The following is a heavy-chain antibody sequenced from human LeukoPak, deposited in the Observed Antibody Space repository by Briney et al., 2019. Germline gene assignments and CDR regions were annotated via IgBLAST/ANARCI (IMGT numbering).Heavy chain of an antibody. J-gene: IGHJ2*01. V-gene: IGHV4-59*02. CDR1: GGSVSSYY. D-gene: IGHD2-21*01. Sequence: SETLSLTCTVSGGSVSSYYWSWMRQSPRQGLESIGYVYYSGSTNYNPGLKSRVTISLDTSENQFTLKLSSVTAADTAVYYCAREANSPTARYWYFDLWGRGTQVTVSS. CDR2: VYYSGST. CDR3: AREANSPTARYWYFDL.